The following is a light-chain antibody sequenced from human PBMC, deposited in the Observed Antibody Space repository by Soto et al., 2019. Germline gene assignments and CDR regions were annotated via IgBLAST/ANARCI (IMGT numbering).Light chain of an antibody. J-gene: IGKJ1*01. CDR2: DAS. V-gene: IGKV3-20*01. CDR3: QQYGSSGT. Sequence: IVLTQSPGTLSLSPGERATLSCRASQTVSTNYLAWYKQKPGQAPSLLIYDASNRATGIPARFSGSGSGTDFTLTIRRLEPEDFAVDDCQQYGSSGTFCQGTKVDIK. CDR1: QTVSTNY.